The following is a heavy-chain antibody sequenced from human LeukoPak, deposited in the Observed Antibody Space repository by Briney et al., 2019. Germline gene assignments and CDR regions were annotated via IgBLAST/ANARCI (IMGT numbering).Heavy chain of an antibody. CDR3: LRGDRRDY. CDR1: GFTFRNYY. CDR2: ISTSSSQK. Sequence: GGSLRLSCAASGFTFRNYYMIWARQAPGKGLEWISSISTSSSQKNYADSVKGRFIISRDNAKDSLYLQMNSLRVEDTAVYYCLRGDRRDYWGQGTLVTVSS. J-gene: IGHJ4*02. V-gene: IGHV3-21*06.